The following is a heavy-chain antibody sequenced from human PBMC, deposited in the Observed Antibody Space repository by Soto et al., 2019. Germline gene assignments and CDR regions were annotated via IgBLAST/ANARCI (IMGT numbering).Heavy chain of an antibody. CDR1: GYTFTSYA. CDR3: ARGVRWLQFGRYYYGMDV. J-gene: IGHJ6*02. Sequence: ASVKVSCKASGYTFTSYAMHWVRQAPGQRLEWMGWINAGNGNTKYSQKFQGRVTITRDTSASTAYMELSSLRSEDTAVYYCARGVRWLQFGRYYYGMDVWGQGTTVTVSS. D-gene: IGHD5-12*01. CDR2: INAGNGNT. V-gene: IGHV1-3*01.